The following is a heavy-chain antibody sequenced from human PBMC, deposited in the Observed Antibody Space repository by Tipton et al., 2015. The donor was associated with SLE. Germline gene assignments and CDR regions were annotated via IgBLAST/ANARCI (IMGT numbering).Heavy chain of an antibody. J-gene: IGHJ4*02. V-gene: IGHV4-59*08. D-gene: IGHD3-10*01. CDR1: GGSISSYY. CDR2: IYYSGSP. Sequence: TLSLTCAVSGGSISSYYWSWIRQPPGKGLEWIGYIYYSGSPNYNPSLKSRVTISVDSSKNQFSLKLSSVTAADTAVYYCAAQGYDGSGGGFLDYWGQGTLVTVSS. CDR3: AAQGYDGSGGGFLDY.